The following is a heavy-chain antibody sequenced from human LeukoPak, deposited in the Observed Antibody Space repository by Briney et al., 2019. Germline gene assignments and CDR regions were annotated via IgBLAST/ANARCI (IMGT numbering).Heavy chain of an antibody. CDR1: GFSFTSYG. V-gene: IGHV3-NL1*01. CDR2: IYAGGDT. J-gene: IGHJ1*01. CDR3: AQARSSSGYGPLGFY. D-gene: IGHD5-12*01. Sequence: GGSLRLSCAASGFSFTSYGMHWVRQAPGKGLEFVSVIYAGGDTFYADSVKGRFTISRDSSKNTLYLHMSSLTPEDTAVYYCAQARSSSGYGPLGFYWGQGTLVTVSS.